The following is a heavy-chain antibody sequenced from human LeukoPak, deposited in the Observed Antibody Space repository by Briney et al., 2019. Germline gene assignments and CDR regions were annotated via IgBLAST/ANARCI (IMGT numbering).Heavy chain of an antibody. D-gene: IGHD3-10*01. V-gene: IGHV1-18*01. CDR2: ISAYNGNT. Sequence: GASVKVSCKASGYTFTSYGISWVRQAPGQGLEWMGWISAYNGNTNYAQKLQGRVTMTTDTSTSTAYMELRSLRSEDTAVYYCASGGIEVLWLGEGFDYWGQGTLVTVSS. CDR3: ASGGIEVLWLGEGFDY. CDR1: GYTFTSYG. J-gene: IGHJ4*02.